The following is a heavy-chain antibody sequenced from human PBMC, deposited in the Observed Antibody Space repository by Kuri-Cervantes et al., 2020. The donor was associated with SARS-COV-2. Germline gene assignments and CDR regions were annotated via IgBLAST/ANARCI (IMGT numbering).Heavy chain of an antibody. CDR3: AKVETASLDY. V-gene: IGHV3-30*02. CDR1: GFIFNNYG. D-gene: IGHD3-3*01. J-gene: IGHJ4*02. CDR2: LRYDGGEK. Sequence: GESLKISCAASGFIFNNYGMHWVRQAPGKGLEWVAFLRYDGGEKHYADSVKGRFTISRDNSKNSLYLEMNSLRPEDTAVYYCAKVETASLDYWGQGTLVTVSS.